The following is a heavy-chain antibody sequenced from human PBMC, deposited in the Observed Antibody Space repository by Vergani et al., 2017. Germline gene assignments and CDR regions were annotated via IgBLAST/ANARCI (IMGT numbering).Heavy chain of an antibody. V-gene: IGHV5-51*01. D-gene: IGHD2-21*02. CDR3: ARHPYTPLCTAIDCPRWCDP. CDR2: IYPGDSNT. Sequence: EVQLVQSGAEVKKPGESLKISCQGSGYTFTNYWIGWVRQMPGKGLEWMGVIYPGDSNTRYSPSFQGQVTISADKSINTAYLQWSSLEASDTAMYYCARHPYTPLCTAIDCPRWCDPWGQGTLVTVSS. CDR1: GYTFTNYW. J-gene: IGHJ5*02.